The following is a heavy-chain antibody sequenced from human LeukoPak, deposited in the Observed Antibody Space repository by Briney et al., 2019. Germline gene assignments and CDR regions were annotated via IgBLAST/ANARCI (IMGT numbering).Heavy chain of an antibody. CDR3: AGTPVDTAMVAYNWFDP. V-gene: IGHV4-30-2*01. CDR2: IYHSGST. J-gene: IGHJ5*02. CDR1: GGSISSGGYS. Sequence: SETLSLTCAVSGGSISSGGYSWSWVRPPPGKGLEWIEYIYHSGSTYYNPSLKSRVTISVDRSKNQFSLKLSSVTAADTAVYYCAGTPVDTAMVAYNWFDPWGQGTLVTVSS. D-gene: IGHD5-18*01.